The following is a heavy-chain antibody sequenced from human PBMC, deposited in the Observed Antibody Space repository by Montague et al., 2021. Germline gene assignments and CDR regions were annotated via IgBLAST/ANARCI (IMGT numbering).Heavy chain of an antibody. Sequence: SLRLSCAASGFRFDDYTMHWVRQVPGKGLEWVSGISWNSNTIDYVDSVKGRFTIPRDHAKNSLYLVMNSLRAEDTALYFCAKEKGIALVRGLDYWGQGTQVTVSS. CDR1: GFRFDDYT. J-gene: IGHJ4*02. D-gene: IGHD3-10*01. CDR3: AKEKGIALVRGLDY. CDR2: ISWNSNTI. V-gene: IGHV3-9*01.